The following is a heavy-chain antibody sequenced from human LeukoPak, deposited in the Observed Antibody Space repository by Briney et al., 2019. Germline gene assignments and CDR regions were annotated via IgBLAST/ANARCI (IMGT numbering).Heavy chain of an antibody. CDR2: ISAYGGST. J-gene: IGHJ4*02. Sequence: SGGSLRLSCAASGFSFSSYGMSWVRQAPGKGLEWVSSISAYGGSTYYADSVKGRFTISRDNSKNTLYLQMYSLRADDTAVYYCAKASDPVWFGELLPSVDYWGQGTLVIVSS. CDR3: AKASDPVWFGELLPSVDY. D-gene: IGHD3-10*01. V-gene: IGHV3-23*01. CDR1: GFSFSSYG.